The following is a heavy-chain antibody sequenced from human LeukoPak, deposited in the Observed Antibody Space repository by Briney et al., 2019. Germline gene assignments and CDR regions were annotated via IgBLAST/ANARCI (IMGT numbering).Heavy chain of an antibody. CDR3: ARGRTGIAAAGDY. V-gene: IGHV3-21*01. D-gene: IGHD6-13*01. CDR2: ISTDSNYI. J-gene: IGHJ4*02. Sequence: AGGSLRLSCAVSGFTFSSYGMNWVRQAPGKGLEWVSCISTDSNYIYYADSVKGRFTISRDNAKNSLYLQMNSLRAEDTAVYYCARGRTGIAAAGDYWGRGTLVTVSS. CDR1: GFTFSSYG.